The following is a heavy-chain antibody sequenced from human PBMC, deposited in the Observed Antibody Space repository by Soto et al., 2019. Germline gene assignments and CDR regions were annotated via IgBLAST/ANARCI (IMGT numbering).Heavy chain of an antibody. CDR3: VRRQEYASPDRFDD. D-gene: IGHD2-8*01. CDR2: FYYNGKT. J-gene: IGHJ4*02. V-gene: IGHV4-39*01. Sequence: SETLSLTCTVSGDSIRGSSSYWGWIRQSPGKGPEWIGTFYYNGKTHYNPSLESRVAISVDAPKNQFTVRLGSLTAADTGVYYCVRRQEYASPDRFDDWGRGTLVTVSS. CDR1: GDSIRGSSSY.